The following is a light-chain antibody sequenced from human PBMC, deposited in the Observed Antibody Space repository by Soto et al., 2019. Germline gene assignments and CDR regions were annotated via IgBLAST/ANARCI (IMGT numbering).Light chain of an antibody. J-gene: IGLJ2*01. CDR1: SSDVGAYNY. V-gene: IGLV2-14*01. CDR2: DVN. CDR3: TSLTTSTTMK. Sequence: QSALTQPASVSGSPEQSITISCTGTSSDVGAYNYVSWYQQHPGKAPKLMIYDVNIRPSGVSNRFSGSKSGNTASLTISGLQAEDEADYYCTSLTTSTTMKFGGGTKLTVL.